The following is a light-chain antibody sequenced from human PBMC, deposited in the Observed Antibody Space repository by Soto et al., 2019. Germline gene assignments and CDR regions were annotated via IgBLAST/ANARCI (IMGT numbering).Light chain of an antibody. CDR1: QSVSSN. Sequence: EIVMTQSPATLSVSPGERATLSCRASQSVSSNLAWYQQKPGQAPRLLIYDASNRATGTPARFSGSGSGTDFTLTISSLEPEDFAVYYCQQRSNWPSITFGQGTRLEIK. V-gene: IGKV3-11*01. CDR2: DAS. J-gene: IGKJ5*01. CDR3: QQRSNWPSIT.